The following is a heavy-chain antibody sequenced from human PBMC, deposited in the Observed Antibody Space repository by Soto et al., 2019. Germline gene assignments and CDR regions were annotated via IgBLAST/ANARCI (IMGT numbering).Heavy chain of an antibody. J-gene: IGHJ4*02. V-gene: IGHV3-33*01. CDR1: GFTFSSYG. CDR2: IWYDGSNK. CDR3: AREVSSGDHTFDY. Sequence: QAQLVESGGGVVQPGRSLRLSCAASGFTFSSYGMHWVRQAPGKGLEWVAVIWYDGSNKYYADSVKGRFTISRDNSKNTLYLQMNSLRAEDTAVYYCAREVSSGDHTFDYWGQGTLVTVSS. D-gene: IGHD6-19*01.